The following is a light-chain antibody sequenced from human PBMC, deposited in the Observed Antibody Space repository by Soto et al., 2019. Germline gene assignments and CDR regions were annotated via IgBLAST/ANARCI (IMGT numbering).Light chain of an antibody. Sequence: EIVMTQSPATLSVSPGEGATLSCRASQSVSSNLAWYQQKPGQAPRLLISGASARVTGIPARFSGSGSGTDFTLTVSSLQSGDFAIYYCQQYHNWPLTFGGGTTVEIK. CDR1: QSVSSN. CDR2: GAS. V-gene: IGKV3-15*01. CDR3: QQYHNWPLT. J-gene: IGKJ4*01.